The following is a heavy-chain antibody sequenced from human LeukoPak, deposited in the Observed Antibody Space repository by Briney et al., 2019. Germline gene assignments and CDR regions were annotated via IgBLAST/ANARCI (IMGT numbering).Heavy chain of an antibody. J-gene: IGHJ4*02. CDR2: ISGSGGST. V-gene: IGHV3-23*01. CDR1: GFTFSSYA. CDR3: ARDGLLGYFDY. Sequence: GGSLRLSCAASGFTFSSYAVSWVRQAPGKGLEWVSAISGSGGSTYYADSVKGRFTISRDNSKNTLYLQMNSLRAEDTAVYYCARDGLLGYFDYWGQGTLVTVSS.